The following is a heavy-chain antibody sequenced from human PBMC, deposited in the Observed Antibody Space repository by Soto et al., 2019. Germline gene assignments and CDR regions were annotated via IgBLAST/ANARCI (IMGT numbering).Heavy chain of an antibody. CDR3: ARSNDYSTSPNFDC. V-gene: IGHV3-21*01. Sequence: GGSLRLSCAASGFSFSSYTMNWVRQAPGKGLEWVSSISSTSTYIYYADSVKGRFTISRDNAKNSLYLQMNSLRAEDTALYYCARSNDYSTSPNFDCWGQGTLVTVSS. CDR2: ISSTSTYI. CDR1: GFSFSSYT. J-gene: IGHJ4*02. D-gene: IGHD6-6*01.